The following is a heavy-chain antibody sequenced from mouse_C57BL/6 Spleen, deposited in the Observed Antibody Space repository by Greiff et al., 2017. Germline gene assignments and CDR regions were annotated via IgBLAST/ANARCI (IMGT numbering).Heavy chain of an antibody. CDR2: INPSNGGT. CDR3: ARGGPLRRDAMDY. CDR1: GYTFTSYW. V-gene: IGHV1-53*01. Sequence: QVQLQQPGTELVKPGASVKLSCKASGYTFTSYWMHWVKQRPGQGLEWIGNINPSNGGTNYNEKFKSKATLTVDKSSSTAYMQLSSLTSEDSAFYYCARGGPLRRDAMDYWGQGTSVTVSS. D-gene: IGHD2-12*01. J-gene: IGHJ4*01.